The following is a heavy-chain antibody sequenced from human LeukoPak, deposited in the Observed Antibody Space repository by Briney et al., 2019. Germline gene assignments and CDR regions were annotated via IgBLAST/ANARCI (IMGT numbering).Heavy chain of an antibody. V-gene: IGHV3-30*02. Sequence: GGSLRLSCAASGFSFSDYAIYWVRQTPGKGLEGVAFIRYDGSNKIYADSVKGRFTISRDNSYNTVYLQMTGLRAEDTAVCYCAKDGESGIQYTQGYFDYWGQGTLVTVSS. CDR3: AKDGESGIQYTQGYFDY. CDR1: GFSFSDYA. CDR2: IRYDGSNK. D-gene: IGHD1-1*01. J-gene: IGHJ4*02.